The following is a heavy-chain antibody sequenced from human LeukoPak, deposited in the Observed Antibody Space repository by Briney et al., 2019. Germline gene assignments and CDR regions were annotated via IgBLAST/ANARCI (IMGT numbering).Heavy chain of an antibody. J-gene: IGHJ6*03. CDR3: AGGYSYGKDYYYYYMDV. CDR1: GGSISSYY. CDR2: IYYSGST. D-gene: IGHD5-18*01. Sequence: PSETLSLTCTVSGGSISSYYWSWIRQPPGKGLEWIGYIYYSGSTNYNPSLKSRVTISVDTSKNQFSLKLSSVTAADTAVYYCAGGYSYGKDYYYYYMDVWGKGTTVTVSS. V-gene: IGHV4-59*01.